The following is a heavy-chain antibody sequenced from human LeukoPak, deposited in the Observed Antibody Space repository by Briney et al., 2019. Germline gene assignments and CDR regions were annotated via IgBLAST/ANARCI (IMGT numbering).Heavy chain of an antibody. V-gene: IGHV4-59*01. J-gene: IGHJ4*02. CDR3: ARGPNAAAGFDY. D-gene: IGHD6-13*01. CDR2: IYYSGST. Sequence: SETLSLTCTVSGGSISSYYWNWIRQPPGKGLEWIGYIYYSGSTNYNPSLKSRVTISVDTSKNQFSPKLSSVTAADTAVYYCARGPNAAAGFDYWGQGTLVTVSS. CDR1: GGSISSYY.